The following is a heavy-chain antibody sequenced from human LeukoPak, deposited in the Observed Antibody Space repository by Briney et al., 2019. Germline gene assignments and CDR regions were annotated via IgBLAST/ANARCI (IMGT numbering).Heavy chain of an antibody. D-gene: IGHD6-13*01. J-gene: IGHJ4*02. CDR3: ARVSQQLAFDY. V-gene: IGHV3-53*01. CDR1: GFTVSSNY. CDR2: IYSGGST. Sequence: HPGGSLRLSCAASGFTVSSNYMSWVRQAPGKGLEWVSVIYSGGSTYYADSVKGRFTISRDNSKSTLYLQMNSLRAEDTAVYYCARVSQQLAFDYWGQGTLVTVSS.